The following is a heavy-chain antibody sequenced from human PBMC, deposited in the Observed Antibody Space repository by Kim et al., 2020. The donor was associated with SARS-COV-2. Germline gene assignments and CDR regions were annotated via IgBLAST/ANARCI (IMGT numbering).Heavy chain of an antibody. J-gene: IGHJ2*01. Sequence: LRSRVTISVDTSKNQFSLKLSSVTAADTAVYYCARATEYYYDSSYWYFDLWGRGTLVTVSS. CDR3: ARATEYYYDSSYWYFDL. D-gene: IGHD3-22*01. V-gene: IGHV4-31*02.